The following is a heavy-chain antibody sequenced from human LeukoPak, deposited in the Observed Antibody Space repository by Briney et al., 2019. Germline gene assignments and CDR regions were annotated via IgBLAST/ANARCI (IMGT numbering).Heavy chain of an antibody. V-gene: IGHV3-21*01. CDR3: ARDLSV. CDR2: ISSSSSYI. J-gene: IGHJ6*04. D-gene: IGHD2/OR15-2a*01. Sequence: GGSLRLSCAASGFTFSSYSMNWVRQAPGKGLEWASSISSSSSYISYADSVKGRFTISRDNAKNSLYLQMNSLRAEDTAVYYCARDLSVWGKGTTVTVSS. CDR1: GFTFSSYS.